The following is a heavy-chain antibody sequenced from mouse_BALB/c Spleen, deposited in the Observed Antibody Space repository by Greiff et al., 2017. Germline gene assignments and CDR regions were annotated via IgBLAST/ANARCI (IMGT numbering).Heavy chain of an antibody. Sequence: EVHLVESGGGLVQPGGSLRLSCATSGFTFTDYYMSWVRQPPGKALEWLGFIRNKANGYTTEYSASVKGRFTISRDNSQSILYLQMNTLRAEDSATYYCARDKGTGFDYWGQGTTLTVSS. D-gene: IGHD4-1*01. CDR2: IRNKANGYTT. CDR3: ARDKGTGFDY. CDR1: GFTFTDYY. J-gene: IGHJ2*01. V-gene: IGHV7-3*02.